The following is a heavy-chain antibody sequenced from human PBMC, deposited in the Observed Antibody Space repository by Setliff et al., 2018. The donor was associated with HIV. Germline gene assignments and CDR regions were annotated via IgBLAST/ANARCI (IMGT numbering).Heavy chain of an antibody. J-gene: IGHJ4*02. CDR3: ARYTVGSMVDY. D-gene: IGHD5-12*01. V-gene: IGHV4-59*08. CDR2: GYYSGIT. Sequence: PSETLSLTCTVSGGSISNYYWSWIRQPPGKGLEWIGCGYYSGITHYDPSLKSRVSISVDASKNQFSVTLSSVTAADTAMYYCARYTVGSMVDYWGPGTLVTVSS. CDR1: GGSISNYY.